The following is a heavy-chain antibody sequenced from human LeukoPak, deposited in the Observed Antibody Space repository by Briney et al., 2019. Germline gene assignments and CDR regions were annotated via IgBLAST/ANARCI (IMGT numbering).Heavy chain of an antibody. CDR2: ISWNSGSI. J-gene: IGHJ5*02. Sequence: GGSLSLSYAASEFTFDDYAMHWVRQAPGKGLEWVSGISWNSGSIGYADSVKGRFTISRDNAKNSLYLQMNSLRAEDTALYYCSKSSAAMSGWFDPWGQGTLVTVSS. V-gene: IGHV3-9*01. CDR1: EFTFDDYA. D-gene: IGHD2-2*01. CDR3: SKSSAAMSGWFDP.